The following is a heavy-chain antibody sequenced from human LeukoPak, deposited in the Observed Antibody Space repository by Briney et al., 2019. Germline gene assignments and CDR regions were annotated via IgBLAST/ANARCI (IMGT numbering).Heavy chain of an antibody. V-gene: IGHV3-23*01. CDR2: IYYADDYT. D-gene: IGHD3-10*01. Sequence: GGSLRLSCAASGFPFSSYSMSWVRQAQGKGLEWVSTIYYADDYTYYADSVKGRFTISRDNSKNTLFLQMNSLRAEDTAVYYCARDWFGEFGYYFDYWGQGTLVTVSS. CDR1: GFPFSSYS. J-gene: IGHJ4*02. CDR3: ARDWFGEFGYYFDY.